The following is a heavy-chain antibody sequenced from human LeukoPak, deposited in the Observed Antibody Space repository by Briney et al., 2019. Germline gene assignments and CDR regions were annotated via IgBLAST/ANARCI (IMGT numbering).Heavy chain of an antibody. CDR2: INTDGTAT. CDR3: VRDSNLSFDY. V-gene: IGHV3-74*01. D-gene: IGHD1-14*01. Sequence: GGSLRLSCAASGFTFSSYSMHWVRQAPGKGLVWVSHINTDGTATTYADSVKGRFTISRDNAKNTPYLQMNSLRAEDTAVYYCVRDSNLSFDYWGQGALVTVSS. J-gene: IGHJ4*02. CDR1: GFTFSSYS.